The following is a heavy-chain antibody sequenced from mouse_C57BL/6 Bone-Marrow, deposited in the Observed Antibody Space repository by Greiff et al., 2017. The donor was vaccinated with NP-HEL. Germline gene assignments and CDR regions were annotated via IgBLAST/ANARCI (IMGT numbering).Heavy chain of an antibody. CDR1: GYTFTSYW. J-gene: IGHJ3*01. CDR3: ARRDYDAGFAY. V-gene: IGHV1-7*01. Sequence: VQVVESGAELAKPGASVKLSCKASGYTFTSYWMHWVKQRPGQGLEWIGYINPSSGYTKYNQKFKDKATSTADKSSSTAYMQLSSLTYEDSAVYYCARRDYDAGFAYWGQGTLVTVSA. D-gene: IGHD2-4*01. CDR2: INPSSGYT.